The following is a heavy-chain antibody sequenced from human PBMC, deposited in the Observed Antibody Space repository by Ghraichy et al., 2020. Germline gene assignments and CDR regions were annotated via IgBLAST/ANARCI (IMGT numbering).Heavy chain of an antibody. CDR2: INHSGST. CDR1: GGSFSGYY. V-gene: IGHV4-34*01. Sequence: SETLSLTCAVYGGSFSGYYWSWIRQPPGKGLEWIGEINHSGSTNYNPSLKSRVTISVDTSKNQFSLKLSSVTAADTAVYYCGRHRSSSWYHGYFQHWGQGTLVTVSS. CDR3: GRHRSSSWYHGYFQH. D-gene: IGHD6-13*01. J-gene: IGHJ1*01.